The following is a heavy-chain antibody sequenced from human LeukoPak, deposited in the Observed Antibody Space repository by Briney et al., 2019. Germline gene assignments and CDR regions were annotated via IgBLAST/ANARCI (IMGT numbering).Heavy chain of an antibody. CDR3: ARDPRNYYGSGEGFGP. D-gene: IGHD3-10*01. Sequence: SETLSLTCTVSGGSIRSYYWSWIRQPPGKGLEWIGYIYYSGSTNYNPSLKSRVTISVDTSKKQVSLKLSSVTAADTAVYYCARDPRNYYGSGEGFGPWGQGTLVTVSS. J-gene: IGHJ5*02. V-gene: IGHV4-59*01. CDR2: IYYSGST. CDR1: GGSIRSYY.